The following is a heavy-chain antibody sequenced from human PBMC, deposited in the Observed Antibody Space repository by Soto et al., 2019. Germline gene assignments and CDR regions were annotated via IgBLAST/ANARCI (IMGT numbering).Heavy chain of an antibody. J-gene: IGHJ6*02. Sequence: PVGSLRLSCASSVFTFSSYSMNCVRHSPGKWLEWVSYISSSSSTIYYADSVKGRFTISRDNAKNSLYLQMNSLRDEDTAVYYCAREDVVPAAIYYGMDVWGQGTTVTVSS. CDR3: AREDVVPAAIYYGMDV. CDR1: VFTFSSYS. D-gene: IGHD2-2*02. V-gene: IGHV3-48*02. CDR2: ISSSSSTI.